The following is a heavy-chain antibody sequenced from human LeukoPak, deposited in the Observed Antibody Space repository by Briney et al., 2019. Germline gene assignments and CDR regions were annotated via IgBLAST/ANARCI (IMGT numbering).Heavy chain of an antibody. CDR3: AKAPYGSGLYYYYGMDV. Sequence: GGSLRLSCAASGFTFSSYAMLWVRQAPGKGLEWVAVISSDGNDEYYANAVKGRFTISRDNSMNTLYLQMNSLRAEDTAVYYCAKAPYGSGLYYYYGMDVWGQGTTVTVSS. CDR1: GFTFSSYA. V-gene: IGHV3-30*04. CDR2: ISSDGNDE. J-gene: IGHJ6*02. D-gene: IGHD3-10*01.